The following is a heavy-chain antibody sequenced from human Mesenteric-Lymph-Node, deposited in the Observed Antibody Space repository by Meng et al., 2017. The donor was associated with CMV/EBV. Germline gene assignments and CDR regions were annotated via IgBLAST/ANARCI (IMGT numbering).Heavy chain of an antibody. D-gene: IGHD4-23*01. J-gene: IGHJ4*02. Sequence: QVPIPQWGSGLLKPSQSLSLTCAVYGGSFSGYYWSWIRQPPGKGPEWIGEINHSGSTNSNPSLKSRVTISVDTSKNQFSLKLSSVTAADTAVYYCARHQRWLKSEGGFNYWGQGTLVTVSS. CDR1: GGSFSGYY. V-gene: IGHV4-34*01. CDR2: INHSGST. CDR3: ARHQRWLKSEGGFNY.